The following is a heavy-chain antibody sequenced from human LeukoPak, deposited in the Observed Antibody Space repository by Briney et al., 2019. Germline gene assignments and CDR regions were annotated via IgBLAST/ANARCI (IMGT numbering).Heavy chain of an antibody. CDR2: INAGNGNT. CDR3: ARDHALSAPYFDY. Sequence: ASVKVSCTASGYTFTSYAMHWVRQAPGQRLEWMGWINAGNGNTKYSQKFQGRVTITRDTSASTAYMELSSLRSEDTAVCYCARDHALSAPYFDYWGQGTLVTVSS. J-gene: IGHJ4*02. V-gene: IGHV1-3*01. CDR1: GYTFTSYA.